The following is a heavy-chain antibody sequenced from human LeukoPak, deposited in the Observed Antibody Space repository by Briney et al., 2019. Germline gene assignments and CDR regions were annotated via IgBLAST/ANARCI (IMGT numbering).Heavy chain of an antibody. V-gene: IGHV1-2*02. CDR3: ARGEMITFGGVIVISTFDI. CDR1: GYTFTGYY. CDR2: INPTSGGT. J-gene: IGHJ3*02. Sequence: ASVKVSCKTSGYTFTGYYIQWVRQAPGQGLEWMGYINPTSGGTNYAQEFQGRVTMTRDTSICTAYMELSRLTSDDTAVYYCARGEMITFGGVIVISTFDIWGQGTMVTVSP. D-gene: IGHD3-16*02.